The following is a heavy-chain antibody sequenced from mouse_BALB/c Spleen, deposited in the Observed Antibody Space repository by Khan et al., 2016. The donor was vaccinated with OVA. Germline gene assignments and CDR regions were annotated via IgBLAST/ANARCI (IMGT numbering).Heavy chain of an antibody. V-gene: IGHV1-69*02. J-gene: IGHJ2*01. CDR3: ARSEGY. Sequence: QVQLQQPGAELVKPGASVKLSCKASGYTFTSYWMHWVKQRPGQGLEWIGEIDPSDSYTNYNQKFKGKATLTVDKSSSTAYMQLSSLTSEDSAVYYCARSEGYWGQGTTLTVSS. CDR1: GYTFTSYW. CDR2: IDPSDSYT.